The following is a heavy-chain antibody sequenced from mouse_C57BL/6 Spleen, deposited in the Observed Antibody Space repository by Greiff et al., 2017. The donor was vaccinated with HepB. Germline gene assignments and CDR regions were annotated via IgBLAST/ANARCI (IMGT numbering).Heavy chain of an antibody. V-gene: IGHV6-3*01. CDR3: TGPGTSFAY. Sequence: EVKLMESGGGLVQPGGSMKLSCVASGFTFSNYWMNWVRQSPEKGLEWVAQIRLKSDNYATHYAESVKGRFTISRDDSKSSVYLQMNNLRAEDTGIYYCTGPGTSFAYWGQGTLVTVSA. D-gene: IGHD4-1*01. CDR2: IRLKSDNYAT. J-gene: IGHJ3*01. CDR1: GFTFSNYW.